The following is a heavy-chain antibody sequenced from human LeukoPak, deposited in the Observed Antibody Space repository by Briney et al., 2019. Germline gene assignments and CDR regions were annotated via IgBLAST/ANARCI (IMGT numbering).Heavy chain of an antibody. D-gene: IGHD3-22*01. CDR2: IHYSGST. Sequence: SETLSLTCTVSGGSISSYYWSWLRQPPGKELEWIGYIHYSGSTNYNPSLKSRVTISVDTSKNHFSLKLSSVTAADTAVYYCARTPLDSSGYYSDYWGQGTLVFVSS. CDR3: ARTPLDSSGYYSDY. V-gene: IGHV4-59*08. CDR1: GGSISSYY. J-gene: IGHJ4*02.